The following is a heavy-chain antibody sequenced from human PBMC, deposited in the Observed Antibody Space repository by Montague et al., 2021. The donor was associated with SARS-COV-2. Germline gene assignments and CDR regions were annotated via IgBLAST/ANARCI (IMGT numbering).Heavy chain of an antibody. CDR1: GGSINSFY. CDR3: ARYTRQIRLIVFDYGMDV. D-gene: IGHD4-17*01. V-gene: IGHV4-59*01. CDR2: ISHLGST. Sequence: SETLSLTCTVSGGSINSFYWGWVRQPPGKGLEWIGYISHLGSTNYNRSLRSRVTISVDTSKNQFSLKLSSVTAADTAVYYCARYTRQIRLIVFDYGMDVWGQGTTVTVSS. J-gene: IGHJ6*02.